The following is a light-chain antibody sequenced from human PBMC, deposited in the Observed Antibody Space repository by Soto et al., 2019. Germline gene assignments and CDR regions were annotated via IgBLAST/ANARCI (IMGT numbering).Light chain of an antibody. CDR2: DVS. J-gene: IGLJ1*01. CDR1: SSDVGGYNY. V-gene: IGLV2-14*01. Sequence: QSALTQPASVSGSPGQSITISCTGTSSDVGGYNYVSWYQQHPSKAPKLMIYDVSDRPSGVSNRFSGSKSGNTASLTISGLQSEDEADYYCSSYTSSRTYVFGTGTKLTVL. CDR3: SSYTSSRTYV.